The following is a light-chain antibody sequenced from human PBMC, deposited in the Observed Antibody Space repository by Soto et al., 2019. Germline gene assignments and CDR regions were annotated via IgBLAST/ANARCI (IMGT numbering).Light chain of an antibody. Sequence: QSVLTQPPSASGTPGQRVTISCSGSGSNIGSNTVNWFQQLPGTAPRLLIYRNSQRPSGVPDRFSGSKSGTSASLAISGLQSEDEAEYYCAAWDDSLNSPDVVFGVGTKLTV. CDR2: RNS. V-gene: IGLV1-44*01. CDR1: GSNIGSNT. CDR3: AAWDDSLNSPDVV. J-gene: IGLJ2*01.